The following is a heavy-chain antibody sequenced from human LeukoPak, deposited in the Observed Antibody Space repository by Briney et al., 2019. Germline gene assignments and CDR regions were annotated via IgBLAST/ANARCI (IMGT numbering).Heavy chain of an antibody. V-gene: IGHV4-34*01. CDR1: GGSFSGYY. D-gene: IGHD6-13*01. J-gene: IGHJ6*02. CDR2: INHSGST. CDR3: ASLLAAGDDYYYYGMDV. Sequence: PSETLSLTCAVYGGSFSGYYWSWIRQPPGKGLEWIGEINHSGSTNYNPSLKSRVTISVDTSKNQFSLKLSSVTVADTAVYYCASLLAAGDDYYYYGMDVWGQGTTVTVSS.